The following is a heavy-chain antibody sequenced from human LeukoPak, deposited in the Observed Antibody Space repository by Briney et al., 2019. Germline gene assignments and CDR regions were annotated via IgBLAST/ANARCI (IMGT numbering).Heavy chain of an antibody. V-gene: IGHV3-21*01. CDR3: ARDLRGLDAFDI. Sequence: NPGGSLRPSCAASGFTFSIYSMNWVRQAPGKGLEWVSCISSSSSHIYYSDSVKGRFTISRDNAKNSLYLQMNSLTAEDTAVYFCARDLRGLDAFDIWGQGTMVTVSS. CDR2: ISSSSSHI. CDR1: GFTFSIYS. J-gene: IGHJ3*02.